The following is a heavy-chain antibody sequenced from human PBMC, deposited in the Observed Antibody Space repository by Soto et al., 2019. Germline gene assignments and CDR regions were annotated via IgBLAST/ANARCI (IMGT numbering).Heavy chain of an antibody. Sequence: SETLSLTCAVYGGSFSGYYWSWIRQPPGKGLEWIGEINHSGSTNYNPSLKSRVTISVDTSKNQFSLKLSSVTAADTAVYYCASGQNADYVGFDYWGQGTLVTVSS. V-gene: IGHV4-34*01. CDR3: ASGQNADYVGFDY. D-gene: IGHD4-17*01. J-gene: IGHJ4*02. CDR1: GGSFSGYY. CDR2: INHSGST.